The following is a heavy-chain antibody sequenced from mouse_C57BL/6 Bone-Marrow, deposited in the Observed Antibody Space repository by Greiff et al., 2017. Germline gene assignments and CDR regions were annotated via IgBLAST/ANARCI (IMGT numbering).Heavy chain of an antibody. CDR1: GYTFTSYW. Sequence: QVQLQQPGAELVKPGASVKMSCKASGYTFTSYWITWVKQRPGPGLEWIGDIYPGSGSTNYNEKFKSKATLTVDTSSSTAYMQLSSLTSEDSAVYYWARIDAQATWDFDYWGQGTTLTVSS. V-gene: IGHV1-55*01. CDR3: ARIDAQATWDFDY. CDR2: IYPGSGST. D-gene: IGHD3-2*02. J-gene: IGHJ2*01.